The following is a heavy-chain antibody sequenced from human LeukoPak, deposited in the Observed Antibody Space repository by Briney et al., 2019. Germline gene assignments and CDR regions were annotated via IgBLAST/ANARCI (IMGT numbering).Heavy chain of an antibody. V-gene: IGHV3-15*06. CDR2: IKSNSDGGTT. CDR3: FTEVPGGGY. CDR1: GFTFSDYW. D-gene: IGHD3-16*01. J-gene: IGHJ4*02. Sequence: GGSLRLSCAASGFTFSDYWMTWVRQAPGKGLEWVGRIKSNSDGGTTNYAAPVKGRFAISRDDSKNTLYLQMNSLKTEDTAMYYCFTEVPGGGYWGQGTLVTVSS.